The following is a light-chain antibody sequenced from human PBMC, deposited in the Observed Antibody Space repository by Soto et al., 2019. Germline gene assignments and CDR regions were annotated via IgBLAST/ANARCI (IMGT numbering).Light chain of an antibody. CDR1: KLGDKY. V-gene: IGLV3-1*01. J-gene: IGLJ1*01. CDR2: QDR. CDR3: QAWDSSTEV. Sequence: YELTQPPSVSVSPGQTASITCSGDKLGDKYACWYQQKPGQSPVLVIYQDRKRPSGIPERFSGSTSGNTATLTISGTQAMDEADYYCQAWDSSTEVFGTGTKVTVL.